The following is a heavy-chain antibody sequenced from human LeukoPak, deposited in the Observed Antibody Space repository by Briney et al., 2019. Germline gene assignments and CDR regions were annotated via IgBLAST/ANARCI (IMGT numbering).Heavy chain of an antibody. Sequence: SETLSLTCTVSSGSISSSSYYWGWIRQPPGKGLEWIGSICYSGSTYYNPSLKSRVTISVDTSKNQFSLKLSSVTAADTAVYYCARNAMLYYYMDVWGKGTTVTVSS. CDR3: ARNAMLYYYMDV. CDR1: SGSISSSSYY. CDR2: ICYSGST. J-gene: IGHJ6*03. V-gene: IGHV4-39*07. D-gene: IGHD2-2*01.